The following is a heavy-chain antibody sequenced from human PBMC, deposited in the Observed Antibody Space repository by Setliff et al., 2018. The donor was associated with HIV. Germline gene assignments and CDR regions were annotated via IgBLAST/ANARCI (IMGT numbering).Heavy chain of an antibody. D-gene: IGHD3-9*01. CDR1: RYTFSNYD. CDR2: MNPISDHR. V-gene: IGHV1-8*02. CDR3: ASGCLIGGSGPCRNFEF. Sequence: GASVKVSCKASRYTFSNYDVNWVRQATGQGLEWMAWMNPISDHRGYAQKFQGRLTMTKDTSTSTVYMELSSLKSDDTAVYYCASGCLIGGSGPCRNFEFWGQGTLVTVPS. J-gene: IGHJ4*02.